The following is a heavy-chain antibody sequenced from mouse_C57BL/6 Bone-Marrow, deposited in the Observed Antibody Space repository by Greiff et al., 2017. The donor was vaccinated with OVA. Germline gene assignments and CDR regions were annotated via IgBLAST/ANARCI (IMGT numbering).Heavy chain of an antibody. D-gene: IGHD2-4*01. V-gene: IGHV1-81*01. CDR2: IYPRSGNT. J-gene: IGHJ1*03. CDR1: GYTFTSYG. CDR3: ARITGGYFDV. Sequence: VKLQESGAELARPGASVKLSCKASGYTFTSYGISWVKQSTGQGLEWIGEIYPRSGNTYYNEKFKGKATLTADKSSSTAYMELRSLTSEDSAVYFCARITGGYFDVWGTGTTVTVSS.